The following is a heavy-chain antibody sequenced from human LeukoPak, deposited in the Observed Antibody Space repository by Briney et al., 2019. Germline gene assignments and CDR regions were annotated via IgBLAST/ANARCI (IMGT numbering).Heavy chain of an antibody. V-gene: IGHV1-8*01. CDR1: GYTFISYD. Sequence: GASVTVSSKASGYTFISYDIDWVRQVTGQGLEWMGWMSPKSGNTDYAQKFKGRVTITRNTSINTAYLELSSLTSDDTAVYFCARGVGGLGNMDVWGKGTTVSISS. CDR3: ARGVGGLGNMDV. D-gene: IGHD3-16*01. CDR2: MSPKSGNT. J-gene: IGHJ6*03.